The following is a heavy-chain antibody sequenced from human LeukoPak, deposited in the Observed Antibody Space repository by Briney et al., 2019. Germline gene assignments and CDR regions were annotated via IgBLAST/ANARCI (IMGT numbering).Heavy chain of an antibody. CDR1: GFAFNNSW. J-gene: IGHJ5*02. Sequence: PGGSLRLSCAASGFAFNNSWMNWVRQAPGKGLEWVGRIKSKNVGGTTDYTAPVKGRFTISRDDSKNTVYLQMNSLEIEGTAVYYCTSHAAFDPWGQGTLVTVSS. V-gene: IGHV3-15*01. CDR2: IKSKNVGGTT. CDR3: TSHAAFDP.